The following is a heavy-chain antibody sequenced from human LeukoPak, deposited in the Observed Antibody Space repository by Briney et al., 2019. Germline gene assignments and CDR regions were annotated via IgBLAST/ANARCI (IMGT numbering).Heavy chain of an antibody. CDR1: GYSFTGYY. D-gene: IGHD3-22*01. V-gene: IGHV1-2*02. CDR2: INLKSGGT. Sequence: GASVKVSCKASGYSFTGYYMDWVRQGPGPGLERMGWINLKSGGTNYAQKFQGRDTMTRDTSISTAYMELSRLRSDDTAVYYCARVPRLEYYDRSGYQDYWGQGTLVTVAS. J-gene: IGHJ4*02. CDR3: ARVPRLEYYDRSGYQDY.